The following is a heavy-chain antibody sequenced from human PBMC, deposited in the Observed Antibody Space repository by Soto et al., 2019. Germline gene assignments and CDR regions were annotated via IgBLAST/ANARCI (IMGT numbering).Heavy chain of an antibody. J-gene: IGHJ4*02. CDR1: GGSISSGDYY. V-gene: IGHV4-30-4*01. CDR3: ARGQLYYYDSSGFPY. Sequence: PSETLSLTCTVSGGSISSGDYYWSWIRQPPGKGLEWIGYIYYSGSTYYNPSLKSRVTISVDTSKNQFSLKLSSVTAADTAVYYCARGQLYYYDSSGFPYWGQGTLVTVSS. CDR2: IYYSGST. D-gene: IGHD3-22*01.